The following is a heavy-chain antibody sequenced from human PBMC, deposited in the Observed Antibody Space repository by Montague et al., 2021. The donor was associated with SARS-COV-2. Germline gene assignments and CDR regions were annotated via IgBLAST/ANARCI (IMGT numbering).Heavy chain of an antibody. CDR3: AKAGDTMVRGVITSYYYYGMDV. Sequence: SQRLSCAASGFTFSSYAMSWVRQAPGKGLEWVSAISGSGGSTYYADSVKGRFTISRDNSKNTLYLQMNSLRAEDTAVYYCAKAGDTMVRGVITSYYYYGMDVWGQGTTVTVSS. V-gene: IGHV3-23*01. CDR1: GFTFSSYA. D-gene: IGHD3-10*01. CDR2: ISGSGGST. J-gene: IGHJ6*02.